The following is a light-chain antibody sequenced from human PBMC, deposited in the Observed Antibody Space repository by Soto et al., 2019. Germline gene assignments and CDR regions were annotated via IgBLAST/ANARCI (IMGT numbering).Light chain of an antibody. J-gene: IGKJ1*01. V-gene: IGKV1-5*03. CDR2: KAS. Sequence: IQMTQSPSTLSASVGDRVTITCRASQSISSWLAWYQQKPGKAPKLLIYKASSLESGVPSRLSGSGSGTEFTITISSLQPDDAATYYCQQYNSYWTFGQGTKVDIK. CDR1: QSISSW. CDR3: QQYNSYWT.